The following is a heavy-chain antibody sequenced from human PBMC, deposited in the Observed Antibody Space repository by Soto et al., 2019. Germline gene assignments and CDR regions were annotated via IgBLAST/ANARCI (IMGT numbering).Heavy chain of an antibody. J-gene: IGHJ6*02. CDR3: TSRLGYGYAMDV. V-gene: IGHV4-39*01. CDR1: GDSISSGNYR. D-gene: IGHD1-1*01. Sequence: ETLSLTCTVSGDSISSGNYRWGWVRQTPGKGLEWIGNIYSTGTTYYNPSLKSRATISGDTSKNQFSLKLSIVTAADTAVYYCTSRLGYGYAMDVWGQGTAVTVSS. CDR2: IYSTGTT.